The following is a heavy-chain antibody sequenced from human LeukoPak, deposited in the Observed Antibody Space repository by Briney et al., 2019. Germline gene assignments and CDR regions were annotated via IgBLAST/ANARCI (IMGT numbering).Heavy chain of an antibody. J-gene: IGHJ5*02. CDR1: GYSLSSGYY. Sequence: SETLSLTCTVSGYSLSSGYYWGWIRQPPGKGLEWIGSVDHSGGTYYNPSLRSRVSISVDTSKNQFSLKLSSVTAADTAVYYCARGRRYSGYNWFDPWGQGTLVTVSS. CDR3: ARGRRYSGYNWFDP. V-gene: IGHV4-38-2*02. CDR2: VDHSGGT. D-gene: IGHD5-12*01.